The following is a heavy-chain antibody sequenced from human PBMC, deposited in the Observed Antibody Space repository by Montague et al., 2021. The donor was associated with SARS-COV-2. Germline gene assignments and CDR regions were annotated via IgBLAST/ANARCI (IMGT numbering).Heavy chain of an antibody. D-gene: IGHD2/OR15-2a*01. V-gene: IGHV2-70*01. CDR3: ARNRLSVFDF. CDR1: GFSLTTPGVS. J-gene: IGHJ4*02. Sequence: ALMKPSKTLTLTCSFSGFSLTTPGVSVGWIRQPPGRALEWLALIDWTHDQYYSRSLGTRLTISPGTSKSQVVLTLTNVDTVDTATYYCARNRLSVFDFWGQGTLVTVSS. CDR2: IDWTHDQ.